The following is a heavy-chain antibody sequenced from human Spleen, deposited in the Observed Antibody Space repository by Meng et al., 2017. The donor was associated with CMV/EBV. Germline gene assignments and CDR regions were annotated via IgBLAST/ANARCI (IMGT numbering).Heavy chain of an antibody. CDR2: IYYTGST. V-gene: IGHV4-59*01. Sequence: GSLRLSCSVSGGSISGYYWSWIRQSPGKGLQWIGYIYYTGSTNYKPSLKSRVTLSLDTSKNHLSLELRSVPAADTAVYYCAREAHCTTTGCYGPNWFDPWGQGTLVTVSS. CDR1: GGSISGYY. J-gene: IGHJ5*02. CDR3: AREAHCTTTGCYGPNWFDP. D-gene: IGHD2-2*01.